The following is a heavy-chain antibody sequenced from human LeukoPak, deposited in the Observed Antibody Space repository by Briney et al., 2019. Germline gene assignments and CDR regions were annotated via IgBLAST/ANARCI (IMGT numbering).Heavy chain of an antibody. J-gene: IGHJ4*02. CDR1: GFTFSTYW. Sequence: AGSLRLSCAASGFTFSTYWMHWVRQGPGKGLVWVSRINTDGSSTSYADSVKGRFTISRDNAKNTLYLQMNSLRVEDTAVYYCARHARGYDPFYWGQGTLVTVS. V-gene: IGHV3-74*01. D-gene: IGHD3-3*01. CDR2: INTDGSST. CDR3: ARHARGYDPFY.